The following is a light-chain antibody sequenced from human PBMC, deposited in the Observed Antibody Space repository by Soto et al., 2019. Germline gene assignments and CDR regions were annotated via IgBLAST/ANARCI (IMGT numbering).Light chain of an antibody. V-gene: IGLV2-23*02. CDR2: EVT. CDR3: CSYAGGTYV. Sequence: QSVLTQPASLSGSPGQSITISCTGTSSDVGSYNLVSWYQQHPGKAPKLMIYEVTQRPSGVSDRFSGSKSGNTASLTISRLQAEDEADYYCCSYAGGTYVFGTGTKVTVL. CDR1: SSDVGSYNL. J-gene: IGLJ1*01.